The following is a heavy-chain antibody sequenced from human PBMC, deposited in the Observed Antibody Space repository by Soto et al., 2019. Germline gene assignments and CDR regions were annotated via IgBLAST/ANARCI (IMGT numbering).Heavy chain of an antibody. CDR3: ARVPGTYYDVWSGSWAQHHYYCGMDV. J-gene: IGHJ6*02. V-gene: IGHV1-69*06. CDR2: IIPIFGTA. D-gene: IGHD3-3*01. Sequence: VKVSCKASGGTFSSYAISWVRQAPGQGLEWMGGIIPIFGTANYAQKFQGIVTITADKSTSTAYMELSSLRSEDTAVYYCARVPGTYYDVWSGSWAQHHYYCGMDVWGQGTTVTVSS. CDR1: GGTFSSYA.